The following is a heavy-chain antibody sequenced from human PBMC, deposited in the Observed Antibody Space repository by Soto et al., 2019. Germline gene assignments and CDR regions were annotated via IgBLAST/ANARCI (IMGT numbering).Heavy chain of an antibody. CDR1: GYTFPSYA. D-gene: IGHD6-6*01. Sequence: ASVKVSCKASGYTFPSYAMHWVRQAPGQRLEWMGWINAGNGNTGYAQNLQGRVTMTRDTSISTAYMELRSLRSEDTALYYCARVTAGSSDFDYWGQGTLVTVSS. V-gene: IGHV1-3*01. CDR3: ARVTAGSSDFDY. J-gene: IGHJ4*02. CDR2: INAGNGNT.